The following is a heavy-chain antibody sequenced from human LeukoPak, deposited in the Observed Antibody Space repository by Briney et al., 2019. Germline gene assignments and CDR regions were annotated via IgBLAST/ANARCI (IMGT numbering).Heavy chain of an antibody. D-gene: IGHD3-3*01. J-gene: IGHJ3*02. V-gene: IGHV5-51*01. CDR1: GYSFTSYW. CDR2: IYPGDSDT. CDR3: ARHLLESRGILRFLRDAFDI. Sequence: GESLKISCKGSGYSFTSYWIGWVRQMPGKGLEWMRIIYPGDSDTRYSPSFQGQVTISADKSISTAYLQWSSLKASDTAMYYCARHLLESRGILRFLRDAFDIWGQGTMVTVSS.